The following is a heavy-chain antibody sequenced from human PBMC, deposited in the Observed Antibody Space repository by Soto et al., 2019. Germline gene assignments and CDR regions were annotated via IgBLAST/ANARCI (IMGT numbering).Heavy chain of an antibody. CDR1: GGSISSGGYY. J-gene: IGHJ5*02. CDR3: VGWSFWSGYSIDP. V-gene: IGHV4-31*03. CDR2: IYYSGST. Sequence: QVQLQESGPGLVKPSQTLSLTCTVPGGSISSGGYYWSWIRQHPGKGLEWIGYIYYSGSTYYNPSRKSRVTISLDTSKNQFSLKLSSVTAADTAVYYCVGWSFWSGYSIDPWGQGTLVTVSS. D-gene: IGHD3-3*01.